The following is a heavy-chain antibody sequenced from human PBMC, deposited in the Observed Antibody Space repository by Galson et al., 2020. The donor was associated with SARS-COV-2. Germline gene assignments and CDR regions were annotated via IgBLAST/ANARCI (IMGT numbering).Heavy chain of an antibody. V-gene: IGHV1-24*01. J-gene: IGHJ6*02. Sequence: ASVKVSCKVSGYTLTELSMHWVRQAPGKGLEWMGGFDPEDGETIYAQKFQGRVTMTEDTSTDTAYMELSSLRSEDTAVYYCATGSVVRGVYRHYYYYYGMDVWGQGTTVTVSS. CDR3: ATGSVVRGVYRHYYYYYGMDV. CDR2: FDPEDGET. CDR1: GYTLTELS. D-gene: IGHD3-10*01.